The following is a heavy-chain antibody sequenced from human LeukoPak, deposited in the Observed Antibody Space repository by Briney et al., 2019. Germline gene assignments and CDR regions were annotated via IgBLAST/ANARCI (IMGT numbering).Heavy chain of an antibody. V-gene: IGHV1-8*02. Sequence: ASVKVSCRASGYTFTSYDINWVRQATGQGLEWMGWMNPNSGNTGYAQKFQGRVTMTRNTSISTAYMELSSLRSEDTAVYYCAREGENGSGSYLNYWGQGTLVTVSS. CDR3: AREGENGSGSYLNY. CDR1: GYTFTSYD. J-gene: IGHJ4*02. D-gene: IGHD3-10*01. CDR2: MNPNSGNT.